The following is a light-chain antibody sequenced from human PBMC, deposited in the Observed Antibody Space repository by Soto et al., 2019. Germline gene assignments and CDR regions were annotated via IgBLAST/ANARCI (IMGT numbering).Light chain of an antibody. CDR2: AAS. Sequence: DIPMTQSTSSLSASVGDRDTITCRASQGISTYLARYQQKPGKVPKLLIYAASTLQLGVPSRFSGSGSATDYTFTISSLHPEEVATYSCQEHDSAPFAFGPGTKVDIK. CDR1: QGISTY. J-gene: IGKJ3*01. CDR3: QEHDSAPFA. V-gene: IGKV1-27*01.